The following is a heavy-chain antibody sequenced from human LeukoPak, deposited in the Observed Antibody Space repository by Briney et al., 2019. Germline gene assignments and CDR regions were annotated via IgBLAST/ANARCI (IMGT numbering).Heavy chain of an antibody. D-gene: IGHD6-19*01. J-gene: IGHJ4*02. CDR2: IYYSGNT. Sequence: SETLSLTCTVSGGSIISSNYYCAWIRQPPGKGLEWIGSIYYSGNTYYNLSLKSRVTISVDTSKNQFSLKLTSVTAADTAVYYCARHHHNGWSDYWGQGTLVTVSS. CDR3: ARHHHNGWSDY. CDR1: GGSIISSNYY. V-gene: IGHV4-39*01.